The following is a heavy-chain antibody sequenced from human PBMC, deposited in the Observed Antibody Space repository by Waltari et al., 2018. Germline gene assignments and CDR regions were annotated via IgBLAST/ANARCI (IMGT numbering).Heavy chain of an antibody. J-gene: IGHJ5*02. Sequence: HLQLQESGPGLVKPSETLSLTCTVSGCSISSSSYYWGWIRQPPGKGLEWIGSIYYSGSNNYNHTSKSRVTIAVDKSKNQFSLRLRTATAADTAVYYGVRKYWKNWFDPWGKGTLVTVSS. D-gene: IGHD2-15*01. CDR3: VRKYWKNWFDP. CDR1: GCSISSSSYY. V-gene: IGHV4-39*07. CDR2: IYYSGSN.